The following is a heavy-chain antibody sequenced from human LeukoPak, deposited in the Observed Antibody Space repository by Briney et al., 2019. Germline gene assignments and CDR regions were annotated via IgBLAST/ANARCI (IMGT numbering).Heavy chain of an antibody. CDR3: ARGGRGYDSSGYYPYDY. Sequence: SVTVSCTASGGTFSSYAISWVRQAPGQGLEWMGGIIPIFGTANYAQKFQGRVTITTDESTSTAYMELSSLRSEDTAVYYCARGGRGYDSSGYYPYDYWGQGTLVTVSS. CDR2: IIPIFGTA. CDR1: GGTFSSYA. D-gene: IGHD3-22*01. V-gene: IGHV1-69*05. J-gene: IGHJ4*02.